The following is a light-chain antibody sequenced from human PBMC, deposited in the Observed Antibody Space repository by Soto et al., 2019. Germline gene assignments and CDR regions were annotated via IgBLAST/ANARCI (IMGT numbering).Light chain of an antibody. J-gene: IGKJ1*01. Sequence: EIVLTQSPGTLSLSPGERATLSCRASQSVSRSYLAWYQQKPGQAPRLLISGASTRATVIPDRFSGSGSGTDFTLTISRLEPEDFAVYYCQQHGSSPRTFGQGTKVEIK. CDR2: GAS. CDR3: QQHGSSPRT. V-gene: IGKV3-20*01. CDR1: QSVSRSY.